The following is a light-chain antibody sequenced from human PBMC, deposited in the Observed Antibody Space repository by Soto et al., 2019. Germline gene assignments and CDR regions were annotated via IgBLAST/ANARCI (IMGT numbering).Light chain of an antibody. CDR2: EVT. J-gene: IGLJ1*01. Sequence: QSVLTQPPSASGSPGQSVTISCTGTSGDIGGYDYVSWYQQHPGKAPKLMIYEVTKRPLGVPDRFSGSKSGNTASLTVSGLPAEDEADYYCSSYAGSINPYVFGTGTKVTVL. CDR1: SGDIGGYDY. V-gene: IGLV2-8*01. CDR3: SSYAGSINPYV.